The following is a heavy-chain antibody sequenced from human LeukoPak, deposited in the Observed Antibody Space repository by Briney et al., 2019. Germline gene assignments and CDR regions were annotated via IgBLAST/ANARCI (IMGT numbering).Heavy chain of an antibody. Sequence: GESLRISCQGSGYSFANYFIGGVGQRPGEGLEWVGVIYPANSETAYSPSFRGQVTISADESFSTAYLQWSSLRASDTAVYYCARLYYVDSVAGISGFCDYWGQGTLITVSS. D-gene: IGHD5-12*01. CDR2: IYPANSET. J-gene: IGHJ4*02. V-gene: IGHV5-51*01. CDR3: ARLYYVDSVAGISGFCDY. CDR1: GYSFANYF.